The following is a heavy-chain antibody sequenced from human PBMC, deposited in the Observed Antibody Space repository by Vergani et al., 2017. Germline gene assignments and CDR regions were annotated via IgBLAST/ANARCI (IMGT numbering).Heavy chain of an antibody. CDR1: GGSISSGGYS. V-gene: IGHV4-30-2*01. CDR3: ARGGRITMVRGVSGAFDI. D-gene: IGHD3-10*01. J-gene: IGHJ3*02. CDR2: IYHSGST. Sequence: QLQLQESGSGLVKPSQTLSLTCAVSGGSISSGGYSWSWIRQPPGNGLEWIGFIYHSGSTYYNPSLKSRVTISVDRSKNQFSLKLSSVTAADTAVYYCARGGRITMVRGVSGAFDIWGQGTMVTVSS.